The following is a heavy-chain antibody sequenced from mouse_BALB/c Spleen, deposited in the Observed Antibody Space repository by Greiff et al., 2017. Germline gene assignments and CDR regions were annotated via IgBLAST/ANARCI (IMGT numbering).Heavy chain of an antibody. Sequence: EVQLQQSGPELVKPGASVKISCKASGYSFTGYYMHWVKQSHVKSLEWIGRINPYNGATSYNQNFKDKASLTVDKSSSTAYMELHSLTSEDSAVYYCARFYYDYGYFDVWGAGTTVTVSS. D-gene: IGHD2-4*01. CDR3: ARFYYDYGYFDV. V-gene: IGHV1-31*01. J-gene: IGHJ1*01. CDR2: INPYNGAT. CDR1: GYSFTGYY.